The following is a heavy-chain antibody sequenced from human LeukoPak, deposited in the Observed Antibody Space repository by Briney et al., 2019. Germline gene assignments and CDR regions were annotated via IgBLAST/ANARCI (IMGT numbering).Heavy chain of an antibody. J-gene: IGHJ4*02. CDR2: INHSGST. Sequence: PSETLSLTCAVYGVSFSGYYWSWIRQPPGKGLEWIGQINHSGSTNYNPSLKSRVTISVDTSKNQFSLKLTSVTAADTAVYYCARLYTSDIKYDYWGQGTLVTVSS. CDR3: ARLYTSDIKYDY. D-gene: IGHD6-6*01. CDR1: GVSFSGYY. V-gene: IGHV4-34*01.